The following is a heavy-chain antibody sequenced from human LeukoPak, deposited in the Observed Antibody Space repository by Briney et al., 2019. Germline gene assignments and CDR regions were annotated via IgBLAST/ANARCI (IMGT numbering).Heavy chain of an antibody. D-gene: IGHD3-3*01. Sequence: PGGSLRLSCAASGFTFSIYAMSWVRQAPGKGLEWVSAISGPGGSTYYADSVKGRFTISRDNSKNTLLLQINSLRAEDTAVYYCAKLNRDFRSGYSGDYWGQGTLVTVSS. CDR1: GFTFSIYA. CDR3: AKLNRDFRSGYSGDY. J-gene: IGHJ4*02. V-gene: IGHV3-23*01. CDR2: ISGPGGST.